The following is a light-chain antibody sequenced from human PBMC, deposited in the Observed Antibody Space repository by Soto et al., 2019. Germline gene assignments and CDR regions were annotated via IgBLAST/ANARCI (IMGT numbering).Light chain of an antibody. CDR3: QQDKNFWT. V-gene: IGKV3-15*01. J-gene: IGKJ1*01. Sequence: EIVMTQSPATLSVSPGERATLSCRASQSVNSNLAWYQQKPGQAPRLVIYGASTRATGIPARFSGSGSGTEFTLTISSLQSEDFAVYYCQQDKNFWTFGQGTKVEIK. CDR1: QSVNSN. CDR2: GAS.